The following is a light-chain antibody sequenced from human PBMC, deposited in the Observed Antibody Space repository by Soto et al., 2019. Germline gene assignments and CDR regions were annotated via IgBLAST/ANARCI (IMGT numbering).Light chain of an antibody. CDR2: AAT. Sequence: DIQMTQSPSSLSASVGDRVTITCRASQRITTYLNWYQQRPGKAPSLLIYAATYLREGVPSRFSGSGSGTDFTLTIAGLQPDDFATYFCHQIHTTPRTFGQGTKVEI. J-gene: IGKJ1*01. CDR3: HQIHTTPRT. V-gene: IGKV1-39*01. CDR1: QRITTY.